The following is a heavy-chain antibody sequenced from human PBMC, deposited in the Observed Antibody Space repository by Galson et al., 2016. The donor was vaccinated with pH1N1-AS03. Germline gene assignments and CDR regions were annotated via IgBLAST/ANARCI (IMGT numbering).Heavy chain of an antibody. J-gene: IGHJ4*02. CDR1: GFTFKTYS. CDR2: ITSGSNYI. Sequence: SLRLSCAASGFTFKTYSMTWVRQAPGKGLEWVSSITSGSNYIYFADSVKGRFTISRDNAKNSMYLHMNSLRPGHTAMYYCARDSYFHGDSWGQGTLVTVSS. CDR3: ARDSYFHGDS. V-gene: IGHV3-21*01. D-gene: IGHD3-10*01.